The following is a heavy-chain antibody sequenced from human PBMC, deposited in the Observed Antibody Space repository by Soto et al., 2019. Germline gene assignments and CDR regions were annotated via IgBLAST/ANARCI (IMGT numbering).Heavy chain of an antibody. V-gene: IGHV4-59*01. CDR1: GGSISSYY. CDR3: ARDKRTYYYDSSGKNWFDP. Sequence: QVQLQESGPGLVKPSETLSLTCTVSGGSISSYYWSWIRQPPGKGLEWIGYIYYSGSTNYNPSLKSRVTISVDTSKNQFSLKLSSVTAADTAVYYCARDKRTYYYDSSGKNWFDPWGQETLVTVSS. D-gene: IGHD3-22*01. J-gene: IGHJ5*02. CDR2: IYYSGST.